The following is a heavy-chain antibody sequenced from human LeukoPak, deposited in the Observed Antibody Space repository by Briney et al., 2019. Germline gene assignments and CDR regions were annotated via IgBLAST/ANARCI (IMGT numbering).Heavy chain of an antibody. CDR2: INHSGST. V-gene: IGHV4-34*01. J-gene: IGHJ3*02. D-gene: IGHD6-13*01. CDR3: ARDLKQQLVLGAFDI. Sequence: SETLSRTCAVYGGSFSGYYWTWVRQSPGKGLEWIGEINHSGSTNYNPSLKSRVTISVDTSKNQFSLKLSSVTAADTAVYYCARDLKQQLVLGAFDIWGQGTMVTVSS. CDR1: GGSFSGYY.